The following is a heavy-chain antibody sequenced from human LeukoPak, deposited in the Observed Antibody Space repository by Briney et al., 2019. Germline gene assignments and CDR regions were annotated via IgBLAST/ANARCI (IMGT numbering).Heavy chain of an antibody. CDR2: INHSGST. CDR1: GGSFSGYY. J-gene: IGHJ4*02. V-gene: IGHV4-34*01. Sequence: SETLSLTCAVYGGSFSGYYWSWIRQPPGKGLEWIGEINHSGSTNYNPSLKSRVTISVDTSKNQFSLKLSSVTAADTAVYYCARGSPLVVYGKDYWGQGTLVTVSS. CDR3: ARGSPLVVYGKDY. D-gene: IGHD2-8*02.